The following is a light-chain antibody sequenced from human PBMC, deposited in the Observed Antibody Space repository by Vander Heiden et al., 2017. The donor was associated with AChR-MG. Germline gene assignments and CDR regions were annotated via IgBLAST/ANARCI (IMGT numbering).Light chain of an antibody. CDR2: DVS. CDR1: SADVYNYNY. Sequence: QSALTSPPSVPASPGQSITLSCPGTSADVYNYNYVSWYQQSPEKAPKLMIYDVSNRPSGISKRFSGAKSGTTAFLTISGLQAEDEAEYYCSSYTSSSTLVFGGGTKRTVL. CDR3: SSYTSSSTLV. V-gene: IGLV2-14*01. J-gene: IGLJ3*02.